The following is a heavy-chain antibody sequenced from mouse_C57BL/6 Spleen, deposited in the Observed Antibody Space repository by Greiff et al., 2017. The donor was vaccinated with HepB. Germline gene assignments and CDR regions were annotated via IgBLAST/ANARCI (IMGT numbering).Heavy chain of an antibody. D-gene: IGHD4-1*01. CDR3: ARSRTGTGGYFDV. CDR1: GYTFTSYW. V-gene: IGHV1-64*01. J-gene: IGHJ1*03. Sequence: VQLQQPGAELVKPGASVKLSCKASGYTFTSYWMHWVKQRPGQGLEWIGMIHPNSGSTNYNEKFKSKATLTVDKSSSTAYMQLSSLTSEDSAVYYCARSRTGTGGYFDVWGTGTTVTVSS. CDR2: IHPNSGST.